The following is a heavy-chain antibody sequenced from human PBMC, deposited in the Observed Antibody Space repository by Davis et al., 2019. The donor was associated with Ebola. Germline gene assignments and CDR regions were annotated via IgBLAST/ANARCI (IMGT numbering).Heavy chain of an antibody. CDR2: IYSGGST. CDR1: GFTVSSNY. J-gene: IGHJ6*02. CDR3: GTNKYYYYGMDV. Sequence: GESLKISCAASGFTVSSNYMSWVRQAPGKGLEWVSVIYSGGSTYYADSVKGRFTISRGNSKNTLYLQMNSLRAEDTAVYYCGTNKYYYYGMDVWGQGTTVTVSS. V-gene: IGHV3-53*01. D-gene: IGHD1/OR15-1a*01.